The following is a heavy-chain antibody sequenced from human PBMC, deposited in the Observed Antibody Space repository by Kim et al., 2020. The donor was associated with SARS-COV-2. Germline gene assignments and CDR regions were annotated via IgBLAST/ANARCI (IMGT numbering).Heavy chain of an antibody. CDR3: ARDQNRYCSGGSCYARYYYGMGG. Sequence: KVSCKASGYTFTSYAMNWLRQAPGQGLEWMVWINTNTGNPTYAQGFTGRFVFSLDTSVSTAYLQISSLKAEDTAVYYCARDQNRYCSGGSCYARYYYGMGGWGRGTTVTVSS. V-gene: IGHV7-4-1*02. J-gene: IGHJ6*02. CDR2: INTNTGNP. D-gene: IGHD2-15*01. CDR1: GYTFTSYA.